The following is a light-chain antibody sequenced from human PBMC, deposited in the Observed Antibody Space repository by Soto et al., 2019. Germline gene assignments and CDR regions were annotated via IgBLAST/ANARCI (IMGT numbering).Light chain of an antibody. Sequence: QSVLTQPASVSGSPGQSLTISCTGTSSDVGGNKYFSWYQHYPGKAPKLMICDVSNRPSGVSNRFSGSKSGNTASLTISGLQAEDEADYYCSAFTGTTYVFGTGTKVTVL. CDR2: DVS. V-gene: IGLV2-14*03. J-gene: IGLJ1*01. CDR1: SSDVGGNKY. CDR3: SAFTGTTYV.